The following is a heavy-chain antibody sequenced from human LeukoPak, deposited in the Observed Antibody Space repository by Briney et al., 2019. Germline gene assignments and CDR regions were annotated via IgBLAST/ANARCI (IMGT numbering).Heavy chain of an antibody. CDR3: ARGAWARAGNYGMDV. Sequence: GGPLRLSCAASGFTFDDYVMHWVQQAPGKGLAWVAGISWSSGNIGYADSVKGRVTTSRDDAEKSLHLEMNRLGHEDTTVYFCARGAWARAGNYGMDVWGQGTTVAVSS. CDR1: GFTFDDYV. D-gene: IGHD1-26*01. CDR2: ISWSSGNI. J-gene: IGHJ6*02. V-gene: IGHV3-9*01.